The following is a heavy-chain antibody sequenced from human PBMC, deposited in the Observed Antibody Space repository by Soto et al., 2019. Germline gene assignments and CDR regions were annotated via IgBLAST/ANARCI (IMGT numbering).Heavy chain of an antibody. CDR3: AKVMYTWNDVAAFDS. J-gene: IGHJ4*02. V-gene: IGHV3-9*01. D-gene: IGHD1-1*01. CDR2: ISSNSGAI. CDR1: GFIFEDYD. Sequence: GGSLRLSCVASGFIFEDYDMHWVRQVPGKGLEWVSSISSNSGAIKYADSVKGRFILSRDNAKNSMYLEMNSLRVEDTAFYYCAKVMYTWNDVAAFDSWGQGTLVTVSS.